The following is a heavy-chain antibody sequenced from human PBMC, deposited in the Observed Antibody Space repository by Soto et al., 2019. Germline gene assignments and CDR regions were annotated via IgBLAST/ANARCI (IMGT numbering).Heavy chain of an antibody. D-gene: IGHD3-22*01. CDR1: GFTFSSYA. J-gene: IGHJ4*02. CDR2: ISYDGSNK. V-gene: IGHV3-30-3*01. CDR3: ARDNSYYYDSSGYFDY. Sequence: GGSLRLSCAASGFTFSSYAMHWVRQAPGKGLEWVAVISYDGSNKYYADSVKGRFTISRDNSKNTLYLQMNGLRAEDTAVYYCARDNSYYYDSSGYFDYWGQGTLVTVSS.